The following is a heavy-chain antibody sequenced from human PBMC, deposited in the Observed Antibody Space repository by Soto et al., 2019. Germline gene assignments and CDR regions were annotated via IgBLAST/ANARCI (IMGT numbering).Heavy chain of an antibody. CDR3: AVHLGQNYYRLDV. CDR1: GFTFSNFV. D-gene: IGHD1-26*01. CDR2: ITGSGGSA. J-gene: IGHJ6*02. Sequence: EVQLLESGGGWVQPGGSLRLSCAASGFTFSNFVMSWVRQVPGKGLEWVSAITGSGGSAYYADSVKGRFTISRDNSKRTFFLEMSSLGAADTAVYYCAVHLGQNYYRLDVWGQGTTVTVSS. V-gene: IGHV3-23*01.